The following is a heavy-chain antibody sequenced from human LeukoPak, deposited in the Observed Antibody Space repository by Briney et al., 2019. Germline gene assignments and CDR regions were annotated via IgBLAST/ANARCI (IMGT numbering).Heavy chain of an antibody. Sequence: GGSLRLSCNGSGFIFSSFAMNWVRQAPGQGLEWLSFISASGNIIHYEDSVKGRFTISRDDAKNSVFLQMDSLRTEDTALYYCARHMVITPFDSWGQGTLVTVSS. CDR2: ISASGNII. D-gene: IGHD4/OR15-4a*01. CDR1: GFIFSSFA. J-gene: IGHJ4*02. CDR3: ARHMVITPFDS. V-gene: IGHV3-48*03.